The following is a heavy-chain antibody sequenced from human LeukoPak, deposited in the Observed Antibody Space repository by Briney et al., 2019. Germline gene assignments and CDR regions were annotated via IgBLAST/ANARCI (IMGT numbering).Heavy chain of an antibody. V-gene: IGHV3-23*01. CDR3: AILNLYGSGREHDY. Sequence: GGSLRLSCAASGFTFSSYAMSWVRQAPGKGLEWVSAISGSGGSTYYADSVKGRFTISRDNSKNTLYLQMNSLRAEDTAVYYCAILNLYGSGREHDYWGQGALVTVSS. CDR2: ISGSGGST. J-gene: IGHJ4*02. CDR1: GFTFSSYA. D-gene: IGHD3-10*01.